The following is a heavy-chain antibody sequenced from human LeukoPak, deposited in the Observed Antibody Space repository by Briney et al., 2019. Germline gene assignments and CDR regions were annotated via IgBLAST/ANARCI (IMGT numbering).Heavy chain of an antibody. V-gene: IGHV3-30*18. D-gene: IGHD3-22*01. CDR1: GFTFSSYG. Sequence: GGSLRLSCAASGFTFSSYGMHWVRQAPGKGLEWVAVISYDGSNKYYADSVKGRFTNSRDNSKNTLYLQMNSLRAEDTAVYYCAKEQRGYYFDYWGQGTLVTVSS. J-gene: IGHJ4*02. CDR2: ISYDGSNK. CDR3: AKEQRGYYFDY.